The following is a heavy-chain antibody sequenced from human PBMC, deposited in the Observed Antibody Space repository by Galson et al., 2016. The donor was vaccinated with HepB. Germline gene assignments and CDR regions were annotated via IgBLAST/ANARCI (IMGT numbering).Heavy chain of an antibody. CDR3: ARTACSYRGSYWWFHP. J-gene: IGHJ5*02. V-gene: IGHV3-48*01. D-gene: IGHD1-26*01. CDR1: KFTFSTST. Sequence: SLRLSCAASKFTFSTSTMNWVRPAPGKGPEWVSYISSDSGTIYYADSVKGRFTISRDNAKNSLYLQMNSLRAEDTAVYYCARTACSYRGSYWWFHPWGQGTLVTVSS. CDR2: ISSDSGTI.